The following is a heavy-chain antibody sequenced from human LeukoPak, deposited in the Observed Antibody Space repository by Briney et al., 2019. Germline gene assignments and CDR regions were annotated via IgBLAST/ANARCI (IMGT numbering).Heavy chain of an antibody. CDR2: IYYSGST. CDR3: ARGGAAMVRGVIITYYFDY. J-gene: IGHJ4*02. D-gene: IGHD3-10*01. Sequence: PSETLSLTCTVSGGSISSYYWSWIRQPPGKGLEWIGYIYYSGSTNYNPSLESRVTISVDTSKNQFSLKLSSVTAADTAVYYCARGGAAMVRGVIITYYFDYWGQGILVTVSS. V-gene: IGHV4-59*01. CDR1: GGSISSYY.